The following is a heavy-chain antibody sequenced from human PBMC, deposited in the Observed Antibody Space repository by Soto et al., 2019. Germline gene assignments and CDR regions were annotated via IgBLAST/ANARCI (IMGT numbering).Heavy chain of an antibody. J-gene: IGHJ5*02. D-gene: IGHD6-19*01. Sequence: SVKVSCKASGGTFSSYTISWVRQAPGQRLEWMGWIIASIGNTKYAQKFQGRVTITRDKSASTAYMELSSLRSEDTAVYYCARLGYSSGWPWGQGTLVTVSS. CDR2: IIASIGNT. V-gene: IGHV1-69*02. CDR3: ARLGYSSGWP. CDR1: GGTFSSYT.